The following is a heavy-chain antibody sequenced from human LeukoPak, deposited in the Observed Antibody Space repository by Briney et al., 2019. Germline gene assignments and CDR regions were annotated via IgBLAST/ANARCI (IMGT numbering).Heavy chain of an antibody. CDR1: GQSLTGYF. CDR2: IDPNTGDT. D-gene: IGHD3-22*01. V-gene: IGHV1-2*06. CDR3: ALSSSDSSGYVYYYYYGMDV. J-gene: IGHJ6*02. Sequence: ASVKVSCKASGQSLTGYFIHWVRQAPGQGLEWVGRIDPNTGDTIYAQNFQGRVTVTSATSISTAYMELSSLRSEDTAVYYCALSSSDSSGYVYYYYYGMDVWGQGTTVTVSS.